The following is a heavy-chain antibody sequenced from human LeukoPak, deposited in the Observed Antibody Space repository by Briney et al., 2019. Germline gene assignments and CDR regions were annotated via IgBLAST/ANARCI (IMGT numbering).Heavy chain of an antibody. CDR2: ISAYNGNT. D-gene: IGHD6-6*01. CDR3: ARDPEDSSSSGVDWFDP. Sequence: GASVKVSCKASGYTFTSYGISWVRQAPGQGLEWMGWISAYNGNTNYAQKLQGRVTMTTGTSTSTAYMELRSLRSDDTAVYYCARDPEDSSSSGVDWFDPWGQGTLVTVSS. J-gene: IGHJ5*02. CDR1: GYTFTSYG. V-gene: IGHV1-18*01.